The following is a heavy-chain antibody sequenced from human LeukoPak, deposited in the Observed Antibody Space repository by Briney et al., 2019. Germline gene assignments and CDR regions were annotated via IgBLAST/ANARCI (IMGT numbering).Heavy chain of an antibody. CDR3: ASGKYYYDDSASVNRASRTAFHI. CDR1: GDSTAGYF. CDR2: VYRSGQS. V-gene: IGHV4-59*12. D-gene: IGHD3-22*01. J-gene: IGHJ3*02. Sequence: SETLSLTCSVSGDSTAGYFWGWIRQSPGRAPEWLAYVYRSGQSDYNSSLRGRVTVSLDRSKTQVSLRLRSLTAADTAVYYCASGKYYYDDSASVNRASRTAFHIWAQGTMVLVSP.